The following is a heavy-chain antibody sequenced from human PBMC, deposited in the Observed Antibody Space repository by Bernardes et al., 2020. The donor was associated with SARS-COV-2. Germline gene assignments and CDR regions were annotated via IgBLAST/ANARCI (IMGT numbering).Heavy chain of an antibody. Sequence: SETLSLTRAVSGYSITSGYYWGWIRQPPGKGLEWIGSIYHSGSSYYNPSLKSRVTISVDTSKNQFSLKLGSVTAADTAVYYCARQSGSSWTFDYWGQGTLVTVSS. CDR1: GYSITSGYY. CDR3: ARQSGSSWTFDY. J-gene: IGHJ4*02. D-gene: IGHD6-13*01. V-gene: IGHV4-38-2*01. CDR2: IYHSGSS.